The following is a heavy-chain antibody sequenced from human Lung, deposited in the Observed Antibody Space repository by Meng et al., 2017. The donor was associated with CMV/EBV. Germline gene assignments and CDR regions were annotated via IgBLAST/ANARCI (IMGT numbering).Heavy chain of an antibody. V-gene: IGHV4-30-4*08. CDR3: ARALDTAMVTFDY. J-gene: IGHJ4*02. Sequence: QVQRQESGPGLVKPSQTLSLTCTVSGGSISSGDYYWSWIRQSPGKGLEWIGYIYYSGSTYYNPSLKSRVTISVDTSKNQFSLKLSSVTAADTAVYYCARALDTAMVTFDYWGQGTLVTVSS. CDR2: IYYSGST. CDR1: GGSISSGDYY. D-gene: IGHD5-18*01.